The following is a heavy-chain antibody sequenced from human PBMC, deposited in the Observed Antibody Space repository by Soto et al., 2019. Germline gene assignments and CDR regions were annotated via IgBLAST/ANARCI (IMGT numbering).Heavy chain of an antibody. D-gene: IGHD3-22*01. CDR3: ARDGLTPTEPTYGMDV. CDR1: GGTFSSYA. CDR2: IIPIFGTA. V-gene: IGHV1-69*13. J-gene: IGHJ6*02. Sequence: SVKVSCKAPGGTFSSYAISWVRQAPGQGLEWMGGIIPIFGTANYAQKFQGRVTITADESTSTAYMELSSLRSEDTAVYYCARDGLTPTEPTYGMDVWGQGTTVTVYS.